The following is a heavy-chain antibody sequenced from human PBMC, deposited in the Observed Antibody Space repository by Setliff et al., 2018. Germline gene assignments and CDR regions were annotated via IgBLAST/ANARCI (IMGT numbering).Heavy chain of an antibody. J-gene: IGHJ3*02. D-gene: IGHD2-21*01. CDR3: ARAGGGHIVVATFDFDI. CDR1: GFSLNSFR. V-gene: IGHV3-21*01. Sequence: PGGSLRLSCAASGFSLNSFRMTWIRQPPGKGLEWVSSSSSTGRYTFYADSVKGRFTVAKDNAKKSLYLEMNSLRAEDTAVYYCARAGGGHIVVATFDFDIWGQGTKVTVSS. CDR2: SSSTGRYT.